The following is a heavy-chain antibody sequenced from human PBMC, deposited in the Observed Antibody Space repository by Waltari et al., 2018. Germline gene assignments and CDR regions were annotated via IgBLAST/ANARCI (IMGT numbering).Heavy chain of an antibody. CDR2: ISRTGTI. J-gene: IGHJ4*02. D-gene: IGHD2-8*01. V-gene: IGHV3-48*04. CDR1: GFTFSSYS. CDR3: VRDPNALDY. Sequence: EVQLVESGGRLVQPGGSLSLSCAASGFTFSSYSMNWVPQAPGKRLEWVSYISRTGTIYYADSVKGRFTISRDNAQSSLYLQMNSLRADDTAVYYCVRDPNALDYWGQGTLVTVSS.